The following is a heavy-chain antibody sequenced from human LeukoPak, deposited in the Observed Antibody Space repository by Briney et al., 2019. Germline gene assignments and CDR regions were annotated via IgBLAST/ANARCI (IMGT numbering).Heavy chain of an antibody. V-gene: IGHV3-21*01. CDR1: GFTFSSYS. CDR3: ATDIEYSSRAVWYFDY. Sequence: GGSLRLSCAASGFTFSSYSMNWVRQAPGKGLEWVSSISSSSSYIYYADSVKGRFTISRDNAKSSLYLQMNSLRAEDTAVYYCATDIEYSSRAVWYFDYWGQGTLVTVSS. D-gene: IGHD6-6*01. CDR2: ISSSSSYI. J-gene: IGHJ4*02.